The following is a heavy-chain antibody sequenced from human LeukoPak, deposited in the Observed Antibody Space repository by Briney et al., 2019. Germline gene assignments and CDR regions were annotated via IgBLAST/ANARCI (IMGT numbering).Heavy chain of an antibody. CDR1: GFTVSSNY. J-gene: IGHJ6*03. V-gene: IGHV3-53*05. CDR3: ARDQKAAQYYYYYMDV. D-gene: IGHD6-6*01. Sequence: GGSLRLSCAASGFTVSSNYMSWVRQAPGKGLEWVSVIYSGGSTYYADSVKGRFTISRDNSKNTLYLQMNSLRAEDTAVYYCARDQKAAQYYYYYMDVWGKGTTVTASS. CDR2: IYSGGST.